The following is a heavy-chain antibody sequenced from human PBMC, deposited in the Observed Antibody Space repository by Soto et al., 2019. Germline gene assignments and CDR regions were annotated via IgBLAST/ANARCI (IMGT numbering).Heavy chain of an antibody. J-gene: IGHJ4*02. CDR1: GYTFTSYG. Sequence: QVQLVQSGAEVKKPGASVKVSCKASGYTFTSYGISWVRPAPAQGLEWMGWISAYNGNTNYAQKLQGRVTMTTDTSTSTASMELRILRSDDTAVSFCARDPGFRSDYWGQGTLGYVAS. D-gene: IGHD3-9*01. CDR2: ISAYNGNT. CDR3: ARDPGFRSDY. V-gene: IGHV1-18*01.